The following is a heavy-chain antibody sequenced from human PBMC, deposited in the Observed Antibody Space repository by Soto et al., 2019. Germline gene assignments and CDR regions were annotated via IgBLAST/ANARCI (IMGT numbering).Heavy chain of an antibody. CDR3: ASDSKGSSGPFYGMDV. D-gene: IGHD3-22*01. CDR1: GFTFSNAW. V-gene: IGHV3-15*01. CDR2: IKSKTDGGTT. Sequence: GGSLRLSCAASGFTFSNAWMSWVRQAPGKGLEWVGRIKSKTDGGTTDYAAPVKGRFTISRDDSKNTLYLQMNSLRPEDTAVYYCASDSKGSSGPFYGMDVWGQGTTVTVSS. J-gene: IGHJ6*02.